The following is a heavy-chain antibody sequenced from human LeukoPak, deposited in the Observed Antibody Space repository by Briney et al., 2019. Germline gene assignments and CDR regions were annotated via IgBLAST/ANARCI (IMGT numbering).Heavy chain of an antibody. CDR1: GGSFSGYY. Sequence: SETLSLTCAVYGGSFSGYYWSWIRQPPGKGLEWIGEINHSGSTNYNPSLKSRVTISVDTSKNQFSLKLSSVTAADTAVYYCARLVRRQQLVDYWGQGTLVTVSS. V-gene: IGHV4-34*01. CDR2: INHSGST. D-gene: IGHD6-13*01. J-gene: IGHJ4*02. CDR3: ARLVRRQQLVDY.